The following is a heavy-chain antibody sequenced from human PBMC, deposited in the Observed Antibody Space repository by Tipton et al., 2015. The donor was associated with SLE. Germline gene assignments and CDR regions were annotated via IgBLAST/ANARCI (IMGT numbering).Heavy chain of an antibody. J-gene: IGHJ6*03. Sequence: GSLRLSCAASGFNFGDYAMHWVRQVPGKALEWISVITWDGRVSHYSDSVKGRFTISRDNIKNSLYLQMRALGSEDAAVYYCAKDGSCCRWRSYGNLELLFFGDLANRGNGTTVP. CDR3: AKDGSCCRWRSYGNLELLFFGDLAN. D-gene: IGHD1-7*01. CDR1: GFNFGDYA. V-gene: IGHV3-43*01. CDR2: ITWDGRVS.